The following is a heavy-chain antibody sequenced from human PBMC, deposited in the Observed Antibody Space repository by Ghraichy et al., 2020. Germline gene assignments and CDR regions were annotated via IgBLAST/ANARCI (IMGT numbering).Heavy chain of an antibody. D-gene: IGHD2-2*01. CDR1: GFSFSDYG. CDR3: AKEATSTGDY. Sequence: SCAASGFSFSDYGMNWVRQAPGEGLEWVAFIGPDGTNKFYGDSVKGRFTISRDNSRNLVYLQMNSLRIEDTALYYCAKEATSTGDYWGRGTVVIVSS. V-gene: IGHV3-30*02. CDR2: IGPDGTNK. J-gene: IGHJ4*02.